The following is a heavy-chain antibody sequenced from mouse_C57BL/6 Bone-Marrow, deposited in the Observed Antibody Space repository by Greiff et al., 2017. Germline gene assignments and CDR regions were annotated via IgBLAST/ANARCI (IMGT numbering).Heavy chain of an antibody. V-gene: IGHV1-81*01. J-gene: IGHJ2*01. Sequence: VQLQQSGAELARPGASVKLSCKASGYTFTSSGISWVKQRTGQGLEWFGEIYPRSGNTYYNEKFKGKATLTADKSSSTAYMELRSLTSEDSAGYFCAREGMTSVVAKGYWGQGTTLTVSS. CDR3: AREGMTSVVAKGY. CDR2: IYPRSGNT. D-gene: IGHD1-1*01. CDR1: GYTFTSSG.